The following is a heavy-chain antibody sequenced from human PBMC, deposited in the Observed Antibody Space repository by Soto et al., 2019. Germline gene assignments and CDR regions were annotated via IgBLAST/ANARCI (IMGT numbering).Heavy chain of an antibody. D-gene: IGHD3-3*01. CDR2: IYSGGST. Sequence: EVQLVESGGGLVQPGGSLRLSCAASGFTVSNNYMSWVRQAPGKGLEWVSVIYSGGSTYYADSVKGRFTISRDNSKNTLYLQRTSLGAEDPAVYYCGRHIGENYWGQGPLVTASS. CDR3: GRHIGENY. CDR1: GFTVSNNY. V-gene: IGHV3-66*04. J-gene: IGHJ4*02.